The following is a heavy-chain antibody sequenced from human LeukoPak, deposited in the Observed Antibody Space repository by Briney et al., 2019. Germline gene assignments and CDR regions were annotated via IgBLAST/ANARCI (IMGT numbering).Heavy chain of an antibody. CDR2: ISGSSDST. CDR1: GFTFSNYA. V-gene: IGHV3-23*01. D-gene: IGHD5-18*01. CDR3: AKDRSYSYEGIDY. Sequence: AGGSLRLSCAASGFTFSNYAMNWVRQAPGKGLEWVSAISGSSDSTYYVDSVKGRFTISRDNPKNTLYLQMNSLRAEDTAVYYCAKDRSYSYEGIDYWGQGTLVTVSS. J-gene: IGHJ4*02.